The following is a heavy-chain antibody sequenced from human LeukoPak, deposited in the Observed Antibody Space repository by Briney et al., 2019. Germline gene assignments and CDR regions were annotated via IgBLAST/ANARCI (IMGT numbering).Heavy chain of an antibody. D-gene: IGHD2-8*02. CDR1: GGSISSGCYY. V-gene: IGHV4-61*02. J-gene: IGHJ3*02. CDR3: ASFTGNDAFDI. CDR2: IYTTGSA. Sequence: SQTLSLTCTVSGGSISSGCYYWSRNPPPAGQGLEWIMRIYTTGSANYNPSLKSRVTISVDTSKSQFPLKLSSVTAANTAMYYCASFTGNDAFDIWGEGTMVTVSS.